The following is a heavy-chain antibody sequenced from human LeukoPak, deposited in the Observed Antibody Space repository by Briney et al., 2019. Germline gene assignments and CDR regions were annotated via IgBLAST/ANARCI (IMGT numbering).Heavy chain of an antibody. D-gene: IGHD4/OR15-4a*01. Sequence: GGSLRLSCAASGFTFSSYSMNWVRQAPGKGLEWVSVIYSGGSVSYADSVKGRFTISRDNSKNTLYLQMNSLRAEDTAVYYCARRAGAYSHPYDYWGQGTLVTVSS. V-gene: IGHV3-66*04. CDR3: ARRAGAYSHPYDY. J-gene: IGHJ4*02. CDR1: GFTFSSYS. CDR2: IYSGGSV.